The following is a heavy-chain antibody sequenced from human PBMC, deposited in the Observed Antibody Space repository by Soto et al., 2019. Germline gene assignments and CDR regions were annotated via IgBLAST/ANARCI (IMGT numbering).Heavy chain of an antibody. Sequence: GSLRLSCAVSGLTVSRTQMSWVRQAPGKGLQWVSVIYSGGSTYYANAVKGRFTISRDISENTVYPELDKLTVDDTTVYYCARAREPEYSSSIFFDYWGRGTLVTVSS. CDR3: ARAREPEYSSSIFFDY. CDR1: GLTVSRTQ. V-gene: IGHV3-53*01. D-gene: IGHD6-6*01. CDR2: IYSGGST. J-gene: IGHJ4*02.